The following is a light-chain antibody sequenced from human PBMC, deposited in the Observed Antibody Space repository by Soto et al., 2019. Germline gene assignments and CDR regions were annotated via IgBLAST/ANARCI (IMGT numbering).Light chain of an antibody. CDR2: GTS. V-gene: IGKV3-20*01. J-gene: IGKJ5*01. CDR1: QSVSSSY. CDR3: QQFDDSVT. Sequence: EIVLTQSPGTLSLSPGERATLSCRASQSVSSSYLAWYQRKPGQAPRLLIYGTSDRATGTPDRFSGSGSGTDFTLTISRLEPEDSAVYYCQQFDDSVTFGQGTRLEIK.